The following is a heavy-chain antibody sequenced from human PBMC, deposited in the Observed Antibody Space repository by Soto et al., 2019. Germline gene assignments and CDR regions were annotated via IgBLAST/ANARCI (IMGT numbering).Heavy chain of an antibody. D-gene: IGHD6-19*01. V-gene: IGHV3-30*18. Sequence: GGSLRLSCAASGFTFSSYGMHWVRQAPGKGLEWVAVISYDGSNKYYADSVKGRFTISRDNSKNTLYLQMNSLRAEDTAVYYCAKFHSSGWYYFDYWGQGTLVTVSS. CDR1: GFTFSSYG. J-gene: IGHJ4*02. CDR2: ISYDGSNK. CDR3: AKFHSSGWYYFDY.